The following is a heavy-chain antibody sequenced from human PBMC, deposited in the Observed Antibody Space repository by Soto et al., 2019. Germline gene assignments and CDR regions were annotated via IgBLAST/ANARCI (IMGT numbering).Heavy chain of an antibody. J-gene: IGHJ4*02. V-gene: IGHV1-3*04. CDR3: ARDAKWDPRGVLGQQHNYIDY. CDR2: VDTGNGNT. D-gene: IGHD1-26*01. Sequence: ASVKVACKASGYTFTSYAIHWVRQAPGQSIEWMGWVDTGNGNTKYSQKFQGRVTITRDTYANTADMELSSLRSEDTAVYYCARDAKWDPRGVLGQQHNYIDYWGQRTMGTFST. CDR1: GYTFTSYA.